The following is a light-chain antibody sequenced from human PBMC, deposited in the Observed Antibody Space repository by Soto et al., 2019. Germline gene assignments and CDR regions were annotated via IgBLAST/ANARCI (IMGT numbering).Light chain of an antibody. CDR3: QQYNNWPPLT. Sequence: IVMTQSPATLSVSPGERVTLSCRASQSVSNNLAWYQQKPGQALRLLIYAASTRATGLPARFSGSGSGTQFTLTISSLQSEDFAVYYCQQYNNWPPLTFGGGTKVEIK. J-gene: IGKJ4*01. V-gene: IGKV3-15*01. CDR2: AAS. CDR1: QSVSNN.